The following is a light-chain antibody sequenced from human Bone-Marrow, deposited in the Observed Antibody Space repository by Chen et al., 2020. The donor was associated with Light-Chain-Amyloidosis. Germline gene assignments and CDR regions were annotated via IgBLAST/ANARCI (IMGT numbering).Light chain of an antibody. CDR3: PSADSSGTYEVI. J-gene: IGLJ2*01. CDR1: DLPTKY. V-gene: IGLV3-25*03. Sequence: SYELTQPPSVSVSPGQTARITCSGDDLPTKYAYWYQQKPGQAPVLVIHRDTERPSGISERFSGSSSGTTATLTISGVQAEDEADYHCPSADSSGTYEVIVGGGTKLTVL. CDR2: RDT.